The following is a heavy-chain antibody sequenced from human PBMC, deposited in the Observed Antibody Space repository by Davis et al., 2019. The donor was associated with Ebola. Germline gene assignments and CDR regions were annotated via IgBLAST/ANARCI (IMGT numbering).Heavy chain of an antibody. CDR3: AREKNYYGDFGPLDY. CDR1: GGTFSSYA. Sequence: AASVKVSCKASGGTFSSYAISWVRQAPGQGLEWMGRIIPILGTANYAQKFQGRVTITADESTSTAYMELSSLRSEDTAVYYCAREKNYYGDFGPLDYWGQGTLVTVSS. J-gene: IGHJ4*02. V-gene: IGHV1-69*11. D-gene: IGHD4-17*01. CDR2: IIPILGTA.